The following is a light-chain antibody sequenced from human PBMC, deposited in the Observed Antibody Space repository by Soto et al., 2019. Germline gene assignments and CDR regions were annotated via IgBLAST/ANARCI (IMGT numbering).Light chain of an antibody. CDR3: QQSYSTPPT. V-gene: IGKV1-39*01. CDR2: TAS. CDR1: QYISNY. Sequence: DIKMTQSPSSLSASVGDRVTITCRASQYISNYLNWYQQKSGTAPKLLIHTASTLQSGVPSRFSGRGSGPDFTHTISSVQPDDFAIYFCQQSYSTPPTFGQGTTLEIK. J-gene: IGKJ2*01.